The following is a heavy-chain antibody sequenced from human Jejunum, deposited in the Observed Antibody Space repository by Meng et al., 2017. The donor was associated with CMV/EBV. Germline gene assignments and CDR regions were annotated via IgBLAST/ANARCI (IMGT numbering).Heavy chain of an antibody. V-gene: IGHV3-21*06. CDR2: ISGSSSFM. D-gene: IGHD3-10*01. J-gene: IGHJ6*02. CDR3: ARDGGSGSYGDYYYGLDV. CDR1: FNSYT. Sequence: FNSYTFNWVRQAPGRGLEWVASISGSSSFMFYADSVKGRFNISRDNAKNSLYLQMNSLRAEDTAVYYCARDGGSGSYGDYYYGLDVWGQGTTVTVSS.